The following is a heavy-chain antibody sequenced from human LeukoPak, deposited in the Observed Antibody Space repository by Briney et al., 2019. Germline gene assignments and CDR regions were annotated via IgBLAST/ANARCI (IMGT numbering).Heavy chain of an antibody. CDR3: ANGGGGF. CDR2: ITGSGTGT. V-gene: IGHV3-23*01. CDR1: RFTFSSYV. Sequence: GGSLRLSCAASRFTFSSYVMSWVRQAPGKGLEWVSSITGSGTGTFYADSARGRFTLSRDNSKKTVYLQMNSLRVEDTAVYYCANGGGGFWGQGTLVTVSS. D-gene: IGHD3-16*01. J-gene: IGHJ4*02.